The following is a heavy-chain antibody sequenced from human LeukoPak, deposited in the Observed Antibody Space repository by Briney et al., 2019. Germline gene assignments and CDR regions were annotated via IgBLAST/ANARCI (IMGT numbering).Heavy chain of an antibody. CDR3: ARGRAGSRY. D-gene: IGHD3-10*01. J-gene: IGHJ4*02. CDR2: INHSGST. V-gene: IGHV4-34*01. Sequence: PSEXLSLTCAVYGGSFSGYYWSWLRQPPGKGLEWIGEINHSGSTNYNPSLRSRVTISVDTSKNQFSLKLSSVTAADTAVYYCARGRAGSRYWGQGTLVTVSS. CDR1: GGSFSGYY.